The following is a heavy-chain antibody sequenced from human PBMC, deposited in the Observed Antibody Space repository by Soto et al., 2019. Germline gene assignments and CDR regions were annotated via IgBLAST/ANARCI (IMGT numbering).Heavy chain of an antibody. J-gene: IGHJ4*02. CDR2: IYYSGST. Sequence: TSETLSLTCTVSGGSMSSSSYYWGWIRQPPGKGLEWIGSIYYSGSTYYNPSLKSRVTISVDTSKNQFSLKLSSVTAADTAVYYCASSAGELLSAKFFDYWGQGTLVTGSS. V-gene: IGHV4-39*01. CDR1: GGSMSSSSYY. D-gene: IGHD3-10*01. CDR3: ASSAGELLSAKFFDY.